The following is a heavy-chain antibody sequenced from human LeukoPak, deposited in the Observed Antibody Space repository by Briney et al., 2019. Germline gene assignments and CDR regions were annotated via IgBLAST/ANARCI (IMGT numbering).Heavy chain of an antibody. CDR2: ISASSYST. CDR1: GFTFSSYA. D-gene: IGHD2-15*01. V-gene: IGHV3-23*01. CDR3: ARPYCSGGRCYYYDGMDV. J-gene: IGHJ6*02. Sequence: GGSLRLSCAASGFTFSSYAMTWVRQAPGKGLEYVSTISASSYSTYYADSVRGRFTISRDNSKNTLYLQINSLRAEDTAVYYCARPYCSGGRCYYYDGMDVWGQGTTVTVSS.